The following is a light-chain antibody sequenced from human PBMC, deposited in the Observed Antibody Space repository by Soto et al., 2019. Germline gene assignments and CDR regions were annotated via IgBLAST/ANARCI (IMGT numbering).Light chain of an antibody. Sequence: QSVLTQPASVSGYPGQSITISCTGTGSDVGGYDYVSWYQHHPGKAPKVMIYEVTNRPSGVSNRFSGSKSGNTASLTISGLLAEDEDDYYCSSYTSSSTYVFGTGTKVTGL. CDR3: SSYTSSSTYV. CDR2: EVT. J-gene: IGLJ1*01. CDR1: GSDVGGYDY. V-gene: IGLV2-14*01.